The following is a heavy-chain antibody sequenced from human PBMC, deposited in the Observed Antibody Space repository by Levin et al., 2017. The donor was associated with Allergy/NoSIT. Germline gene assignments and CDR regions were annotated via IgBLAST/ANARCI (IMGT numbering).Heavy chain of an antibody. Sequence: GESLKISCAASGFTFSSYSMNWVRQAPGKGLEWVSYISSSSSTIYYADSVKGRFTISRDNAKNSLYLQMNSLRDEDTAVYYCARKVDYYGSGSYQSYYYDYYMDVWGKGTTVTVSS. CDR3: ARKVDYYGSGSYQSYYYDYYMDV. CDR2: ISSSSSTI. J-gene: IGHJ6*03. V-gene: IGHV3-48*02. D-gene: IGHD3-10*01. CDR1: GFTFSSYS.